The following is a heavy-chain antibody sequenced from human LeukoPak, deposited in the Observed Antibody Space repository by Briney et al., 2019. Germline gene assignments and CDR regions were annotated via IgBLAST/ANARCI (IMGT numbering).Heavy chain of an antibody. CDR2: ISSSSSYI. CDR1: GFTFSSYG. V-gene: IGHV3-21*01. CDR3: ARDFTTVTTDSD. Sequence: GGSLRLSCAASGFTFSSYGMHWVRQAPGKGLEWVSSISSSSSYIYYADSVKGRFTISRDNAKNSLYLQMNSLRAEDTAVYYCARDFTTVTTDSDWGQGTLVTVSS. D-gene: IGHD4-17*01. J-gene: IGHJ4*02.